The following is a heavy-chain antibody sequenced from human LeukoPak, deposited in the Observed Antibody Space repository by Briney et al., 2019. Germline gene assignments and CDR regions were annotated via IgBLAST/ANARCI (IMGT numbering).Heavy chain of an antibody. J-gene: IGHJ5*02. CDR3: ARVYYIDSNWFDP. V-gene: IGHV4-59*01. CDR1: GGSISSYY. CDR2: IYYSGNT. Sequence: SETLSLTCTVSGGSISSYYWSWIRQPLGKGLEWIGYIYYSGNTNYNPSLKSRVTISLDTSKNQFSLKLSSVTAADTAIYYCARVYYIDSNWFDPWGQGTLVTVSS. D-gene: IGHD1-26*01.